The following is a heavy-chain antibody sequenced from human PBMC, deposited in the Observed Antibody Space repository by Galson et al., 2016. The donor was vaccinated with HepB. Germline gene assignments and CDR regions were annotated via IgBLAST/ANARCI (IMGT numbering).Heavy chain of an antibody. J-gene: IGHJ4*02. Sequence: CAISGDSVSSNSAAWNWFRWSPSRGLEWLGRTYYRSNWYHHYAVSVKSRITVNADTSKNQFSLHLNSVTPEDTAVYYRARDPGYSNSIFDYWGQGTLVTVSS. CDR2: TYYRSNWYH. CDR3: ARDPGYSNSIFDY. CDR1: GDSVSSNSAA. D-gene: IGHD6-13*01. V-gene: IGHV6-1*01.